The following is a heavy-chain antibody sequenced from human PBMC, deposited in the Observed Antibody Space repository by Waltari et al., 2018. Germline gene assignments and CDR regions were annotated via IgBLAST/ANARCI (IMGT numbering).Heavy chain of an antibody. J-gene: IGHJ6*02. CDR3: VRLEDCTGPGGNCYSGAPFAVDV. CDR2: INHSPNR. V-gene: IGHV4-34*01. D-gene: IGHD2-8*02. CDR1: GGSLRGFY. Sequence: QVHLQQWGAGLLRPSEPLSLICAVYGGSLRGFYWGWISQPPGKGLEWIGEINHSPNRNYHPSLRSRVHMSIDTSQNQFSLQLTSATAADTGVYYCVRLEDCTGPGGNCYSGAPFAVDVWGQGTTVTVPS.